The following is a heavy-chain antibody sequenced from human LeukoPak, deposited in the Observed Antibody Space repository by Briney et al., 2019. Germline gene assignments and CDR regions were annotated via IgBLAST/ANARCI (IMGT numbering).Heavy chain of an antibody. J-gene: IGHJ5*02. CDR3: ARGFTYYYDTQSPNWFDP. CDR2: ISAYSGNT. CDR1: GYTFTSYG. V-gene: IGHV1-18*01. Sequence: ASVKVSCKASGYTFTSYGISWVRQAPGQGLEWMGWISAYSGNTNYAQKLQGRVTMTTDTSTRTAYMELRSLRSDDTAVYYCARGFTYYYDTQSPNWFDPWGQGTLVTVSS. D-gene: IGHD3-22*01.